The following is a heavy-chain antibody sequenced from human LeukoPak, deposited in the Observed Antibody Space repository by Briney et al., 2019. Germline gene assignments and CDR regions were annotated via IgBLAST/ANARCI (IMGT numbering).Heavy chain of an antibody. CDR2: INPTTGDT. Sequence: ASVKVSCKASGYTFTSYYTHWMRQAPGQGLEWMGIINPTTGDTTYAQKFQGRLTMTRDMSTSTVYMELSSLTSEDTAVFYCARYGFSTVWQGGWHAFDIWGQGTVVTVSS. CDR1: GYTFTSYY. V-gene: IGHV1-46*01. J-gene: IGHJ3*02. D-gene: IGHD6-13*01. CDR3: ARYGFSTVWQGGWHAFDI.